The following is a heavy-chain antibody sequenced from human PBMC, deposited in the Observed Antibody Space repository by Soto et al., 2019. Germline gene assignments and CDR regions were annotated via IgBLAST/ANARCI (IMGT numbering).Heavy chain of an antibody. J-gene: IGHJ5*02. CDR3: AILTPIPPTPSLSNWFDP. CDR2: IIPIFGTA. D-gene: IGHD2-8*01. V-gene: IGHV1-69*01. CDR1: GGTFSSYA. Sequence: QVQLVQSGAEVKKPGSSVKVSCKASGGTFSSYAISWVRQAPGQGLEWMGGIIPIFGTANYAQKLQGRVTITADESTSTAYMELSSLRSEDTAVYYCAILTPIPPTPSLSNWFDPWGQGTLVTVSS.